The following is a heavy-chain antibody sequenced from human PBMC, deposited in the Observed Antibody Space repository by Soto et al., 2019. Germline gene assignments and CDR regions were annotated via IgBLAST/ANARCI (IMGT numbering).Heavy chain of an antibody. D-gene: IGHD2-15*01. Sequence: QVQLVQSGAEVKKPGSSVKVSCKASGGTFSSYAISWVRQAPGQGLEWMGGIIPIFGTANYAQKFQGRVTITADKSPSTAYMKLSSLRSEDTAVYYCARGYYCSGGSCYSSSIEYFQHWGQGTLVTVSS. V-gene: IGHV1-69*06. CDR1: GGTFSSYA. CDR3: ARGYYCSGGSCYSSSIEYFQH. CDR2: IIPIFGTA. J-gene: IGHJ1*01.